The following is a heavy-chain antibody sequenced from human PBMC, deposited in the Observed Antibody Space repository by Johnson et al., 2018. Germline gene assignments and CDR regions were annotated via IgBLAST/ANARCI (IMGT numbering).Heavy chain of an antibody. V-gene: IGHV3-20*01. CDR1: GFTFDDHG. CDR2: INWNGGDT. J-gene: IGHJ6*02. CDR3: ARGHNWNYQGGVDV. Sequence: VQLVQSGGALVQPGGSLRLSCVVSGFTFDDHGMSWVRQAPGKGLEWVSGINWNGGDTGYADSVKGRFTISRDTAKKSMYLQMEFLRAEDTALYHCARGHNWNYQGGVDVWGQGTTVTVSS. D-gene: IGHD1-7*01.